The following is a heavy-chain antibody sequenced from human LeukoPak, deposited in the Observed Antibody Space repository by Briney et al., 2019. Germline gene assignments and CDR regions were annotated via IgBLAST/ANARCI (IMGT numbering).Heavy chain of an antibody. V-gene: IGHV4-59*01. CDR3: ARGRRDGSYYFDY. CDR1: GGSINNYF. Sequence: SETLSLTCTVSGGSINNYFWSWIRQPPGKGLEWIGYVYHTGSTNYNPSLKSQFTISIETSRNQFSLSLTSVTAADTAMYYCARGRRDGSYYFDYWGQGTLVTVSS. J-gene: IGHJ4*02. CDR2: VYHTGST.